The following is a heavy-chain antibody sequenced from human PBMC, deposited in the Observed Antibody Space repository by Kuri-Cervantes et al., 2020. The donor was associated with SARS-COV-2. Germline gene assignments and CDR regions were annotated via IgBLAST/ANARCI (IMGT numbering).Heavy chain of an antibody. D-gene: IGHD3-3*01. V-gene: IGHV1-46*01. J-gene: IGHJ6*03. CDR3: ARELGDEGYYDFWSGAKYYYYYMDV. CDR1: GYTFTSYY. Sequence: ASVKVSCKASGYTFTSYYMHWVRQAPGQGLEWMGIINPSGGSTSYAQKFQGRVTMTRDTSTSTVYMELSSLRSEDTAMYYCARELGDEGYYDFWSGAKYYYYYMDVWGKGTTVTVSS. CDR2: INPSGGST.